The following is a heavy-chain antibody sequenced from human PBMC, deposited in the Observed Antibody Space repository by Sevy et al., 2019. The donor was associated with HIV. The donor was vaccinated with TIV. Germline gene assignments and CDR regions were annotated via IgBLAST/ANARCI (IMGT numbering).Heavy chain of an antibody. J-gene: IGHJ5*02. CDR1: GGSFSGYY. V-gene: IGHV4-34*01. D-gene: IGHD3-3*01. CDR3: ARGLLINYDFWGGYRWFDP. Sequence: SETLSLTCAVYGGSFSGYYWSWIRQPPGKGLEWIGEINHSGSTNYNPSLKSRVTISVDTSKNQFSLKLSSVTAADTAVYYCARGLLINYDFWGGYRWFDPWGQGTLVTVSS. CDR2: INHSGST.